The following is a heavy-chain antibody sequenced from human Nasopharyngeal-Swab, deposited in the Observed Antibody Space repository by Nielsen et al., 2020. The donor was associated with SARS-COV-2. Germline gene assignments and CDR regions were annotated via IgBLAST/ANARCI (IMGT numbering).Heavy chain of an antibody. J-gene: IGHJ4*02. V-gene: IGHV2-26*01. CDR1: GFSLSNARMG. CDR3: ARYYYDSSGYPYFDY. Sequence: SGPTLVQPTETLTLTCTVSGFSLSNARMGVSWIRQPPGKALEWLAHIFSNDEKSYSTSPKSRLTISKDTSKSQVVLTMTNMDPVDTATYYCARYYYDSSGYPYFDYWGQGTLVTVSS. D-gene: IGHD3-22*01. CDR2: IFSNDEK.